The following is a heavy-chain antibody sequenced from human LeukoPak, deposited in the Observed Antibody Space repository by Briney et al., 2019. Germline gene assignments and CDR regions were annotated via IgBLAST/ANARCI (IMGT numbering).Heavy chain of an antibody. V-gene: IGHV4-39*01. D-gene: IGHD3-10*01. CDR3: ARNRYYYGSGSYGVPNWFDP. J-gene: IGHJ5*02. CDR2: IYYSGST. CDR1: GGSFTTYY. Sequence: SETLSLTCAVYGGSFTTYYWGWIRQPPGKGLKWIGSIYYSGSTYYNPSLKSRVTISVDTSKNQFSLKLSSVTAADTAVYYCARNRYYYGSGSYGVPNWFDPWGQGTLVTVSS.